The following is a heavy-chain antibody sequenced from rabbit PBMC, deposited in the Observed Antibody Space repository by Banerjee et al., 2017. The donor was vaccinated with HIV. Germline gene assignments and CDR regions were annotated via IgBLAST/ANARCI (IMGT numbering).Heavy chain of an antibody. Sequence: QSLEESGGGLVQPEGSLTLTRKASGIDFSSYYYMCWVRQAPGKGLELIACIYTGSGSTWYASWVNGRFTISRSTSLNTVDLKMTSLTAADTATYFCARGWMGYSAPGVVNYGMDLWGPGTLVTVS. V-gene: IGHV1S43*01. CDR3: ARGWMGYSAPGVVNYGMDL. CDR2: IYTGSGST. D-gene: IGHD1-1*01. J-gene: IGHJ6*01. CDR1: GIDFSSYYY.